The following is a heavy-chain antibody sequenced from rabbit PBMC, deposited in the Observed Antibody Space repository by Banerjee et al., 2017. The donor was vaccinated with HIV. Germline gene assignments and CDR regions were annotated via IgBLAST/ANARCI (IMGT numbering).Heavy chain of an antibody. J-gene: IGHJ4*01. CDR2: IDPVFGIT. V-gene: IGHV1S7*01. CDR3: VRNSGWGVSYFTL. CDR1: GFTLSSYY. Sequence: QSLEESGGGLVQPEGSLTLTCTASGFTLSSYYMNWVRQAPGKGLEWIGYIDPVFGITYYANWVNGRFSISRENTQNTVSLQLNSLTVADTATYFCVRNSGWGVSYFTLWGQGTLVTVS. D-gene: IGHD4-1*01.